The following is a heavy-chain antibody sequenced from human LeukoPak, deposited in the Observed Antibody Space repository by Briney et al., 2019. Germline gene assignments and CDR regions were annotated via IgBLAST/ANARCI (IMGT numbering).Heavy chain of an antibody. CDR2: ISAYNGNT. J-gene: IGHJ3*02. CDR3: ARNSRWRNSGSYLGYAFDI. Sequence: GASVKVSCKASGYTFTSYGISWVRQAPGQGLEWMGWISAYNGNTNYAQKLQGRVTMTTDTSTSTAYMELRSLRSDDTAVYYCARNSRWRNSGSYLGYAFDIWGQGTMVTVSS. D-gene: IGHD1-26*01. CDR1: GYTFTSYG. V-gene: IGHV1-18*01.